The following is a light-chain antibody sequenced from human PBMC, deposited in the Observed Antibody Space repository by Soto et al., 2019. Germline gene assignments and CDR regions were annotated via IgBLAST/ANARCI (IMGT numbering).Light chain of an antibody. CDR2: AAS. CDR3: KHYNDWRWT. V-gene: IGKV3-15*01. J-gene: IGKJ1*01. CDR1: QSISSK. Sequence: EIVMTQSPATLSVSPGEGATLSCRASQSISSKLAWYQHKPGQAPRLLIYAASTRATGVPARFSGSGSGTEFTLTISSRRSEDLAVYYCKHYNDWRWTFGQGTKVEIK.